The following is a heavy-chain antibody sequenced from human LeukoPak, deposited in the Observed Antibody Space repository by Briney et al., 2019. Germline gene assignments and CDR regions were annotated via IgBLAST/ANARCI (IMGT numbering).Heavy chain of an antibody. CDR2: IYYSGST. CDR1: GGSINSYY. J-gene: IGHJ3*02. CDR3: ARRPYYDPHAFDI. D-gene: IGHD1-26*01. Sequence: SETLSLTCTVSGGSINSYYWSWIRQPPGKGLEWIGYIYYSGSTNYNPSLKSRVTISVDTSKNQFSLKLSSVTAADTAVYYCARRPYYDPHAFDIWGQGTMVTVSS. V-gene: IGHV4-59*08.